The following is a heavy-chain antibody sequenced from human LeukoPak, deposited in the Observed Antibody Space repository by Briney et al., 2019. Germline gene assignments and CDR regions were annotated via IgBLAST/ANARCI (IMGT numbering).Heavy chain of an antibody. CDR1: GGTFSSYA. Sequence: GSSVKVSCKASGGTFSSYAISWVRQAPGQRLEWMGWINGGNGNAKYSQNFQGRVTIIRDTSASTAYMELSSLRSEDTAVYYCARVPLHDSSGHYYPHWGQGTLVTVSS. CDR2: INGGNGNA. CDR3: ARVPLHDSSGHYYPH. J-gene: IGHJ1*01. D-gene: IGHD3-22*01. V-gene: IGHV1-3*01.